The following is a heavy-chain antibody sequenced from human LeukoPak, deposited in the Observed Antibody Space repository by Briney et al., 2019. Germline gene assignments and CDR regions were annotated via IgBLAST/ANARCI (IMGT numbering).Heavy chain of an antibody. CDR1: GGSISSSSYY. D-gene: IGHD5-12*01. J-gene: IGHJ5*02. Sequence: SETLSLTCTVSGGSISSSSYYWGWIRQPPGKGLEWIGSIYYSGSTYYNPSLKSRVTISVDTSKNQFSLKLSSVIAADTAVYYCARQYSGYLRNWFDPWGQGTLVTVSS. CDR3: ARQYSGYLRNWFDP. V-gene: IGHV4-39*07. CDR2: IYYSGST.